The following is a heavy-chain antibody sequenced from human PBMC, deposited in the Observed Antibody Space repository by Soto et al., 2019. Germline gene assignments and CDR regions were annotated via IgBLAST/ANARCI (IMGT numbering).Heavy chain of an antibody. Sequence: QVQLVESGGGVVQPGRSLRLSCAASGFTFSSYGMHWVRQAPDKGLEWVAVIWYDGSNKYYADSVKGRFTISRDNSKNTLYLQMNSLRAEDTAVYYCARDSLFGVVNHFDYWGQGTLVTVSS. CDR2: IWYDGSNK. V-gene: IGHV3-33*01. CDR3: ARDSLFGVVNHFDY. J-gene: IGHJ4*02. D-gene: IGHD3-3*01. CDR1: GFTFSSYG.